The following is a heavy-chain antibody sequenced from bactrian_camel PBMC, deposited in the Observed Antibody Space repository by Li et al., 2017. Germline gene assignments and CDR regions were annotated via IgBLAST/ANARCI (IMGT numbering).Heavy chain of an antibody. CDR2: IDGGGGVT. V-gene: IGHV3S42*01. Sequence: VQLVESGGDLVQPGGSLRLSCVASGFIFRNYAMTWVRQAPGKGLEWVSGIDGGGGVTGYADSVKGRFTISRDNAKNTMYLQMNNLKPEDTAVYYCVKGGLSRGGSWPDWGQGTQVTVS. CDR3: VKGGLSRGGSWPD. D-gene: IGHD6*01. J-gene: IGHJ4*01. CDR1: GFIFRNYA.